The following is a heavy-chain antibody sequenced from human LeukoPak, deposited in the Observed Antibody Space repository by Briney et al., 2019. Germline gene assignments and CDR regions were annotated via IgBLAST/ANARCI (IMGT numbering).Heavy chain of an antibody. D-gene: IGHD2/OR15-2a*01. J-gene: IGHJ3*02. Sequence: PGGSLRLSCAASGFTFSSYSMNWVRQAPGKGLEWVSSISSSSSYIYYADSVKGRFTISRDNAKNSLYLQMNSLRAEDTAVYYCARARHRIGNDAFDIWGQGTMVTVSS. CDR1: GFTFSSYS. CDR3: ARARHRIGNDAFDI. CDR2: ISSSSSYI. V-gene: IGHV3-21*01.